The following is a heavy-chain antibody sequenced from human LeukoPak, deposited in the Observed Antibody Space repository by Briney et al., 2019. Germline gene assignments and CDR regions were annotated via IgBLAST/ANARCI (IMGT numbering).Heavy chain of an antibody. CDR2: IIPILGIA. Sequence: SVKVSCTASGGTFSSYAISWVRHAPGQGREWMGRIIPILGIANYAQKLQGRGTITADKSTSTAYMELSSLRSEDTAVYYCARAFGIEMATINVLGYLGQGNLVTVSS. D-gene: IGHD5-24*01. J-gene: IGHJ4*02. CDR3: ARAFGIEMATINVLGY. CDR1: GGTFSSYA. V-gene: IGHV1-69*04.